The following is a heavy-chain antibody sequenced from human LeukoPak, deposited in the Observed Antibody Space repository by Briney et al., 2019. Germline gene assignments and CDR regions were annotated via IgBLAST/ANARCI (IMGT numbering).Heavy chain of an antibody. CDR2: IYYSGST. CDR1: GGSISSSSYY. CDR3: ASGPGNNWFDP. J-gene: IGHJ5*02. Sequence: PSETLSLTCTVSGGSISSSSYYWGWIRQPPGKGLEGIGSIYYSGSTYYNPSLKIRFTISVDTSKNQFSLKLSSVTAADTAVYYCASGPGNNWFDPWGQGTLVTVSS. V-gene: IGHV4-39*01.